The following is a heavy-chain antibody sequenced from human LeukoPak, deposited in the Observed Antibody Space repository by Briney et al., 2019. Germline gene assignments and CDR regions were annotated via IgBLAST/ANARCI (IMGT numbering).Heavy chain of an antibody. CDR1: GYTFSGYY. V-gene: IGHV1-2*02. CDR3: ARGTNIYGSGRDWFDP. J-gene: IGHJ5*02. CDR2: INPKSGGT. D-gene: IGHD3-10*01. Sequence: ASVKVSCKASGYTFSGYYMHWVRQAPGQGLEWMGWINPKSGGTNYAQKFQGRVTMTRDTSISTAYMELSRLGSDDTAVYYCARGTNIYGSGRDWFDPWGQGTLVTVSS.